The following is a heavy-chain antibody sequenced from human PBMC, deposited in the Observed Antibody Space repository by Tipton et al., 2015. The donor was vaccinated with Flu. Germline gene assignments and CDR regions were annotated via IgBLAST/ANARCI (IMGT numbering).Heavy chain of an antibody. CDR3: ATDGYWADYFAY. J-gene: IGHJ4*02. Sequence: SLRLSCAASGFTFYNAYLSWVRQAPGKGLEWVGRIKSKADGGTTDYAAPVRGRFTISRDDSKNTLYLEINSLKTEGTAVYYCATDGYWADYFAYWGQGTLVTVSS. D-gene: IGHD3-22*01. CDR1: GFTFYNAY. V-gene: IGHV3-15*01. CDR2: IKSKADGGTT.